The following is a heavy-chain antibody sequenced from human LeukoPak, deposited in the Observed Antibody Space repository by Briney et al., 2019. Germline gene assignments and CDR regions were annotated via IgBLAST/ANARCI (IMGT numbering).Heavy chain of an antibody. J-gene: IGHJ6*03. CDR3: ARHPGDFTGIVNYYYMDV. CDR1: GFTFSRHG. V-gene: IGHV3-30*03. D-gene: IGHD1-26*01. CDR2: ISYDGSNT. Sequence: GGSLRLSCAASGFTFSRHGMHWVRQAPGKGLEWVTIISYDGSNTYYADSVKGRFTISRDNSKNMLFLQMNSLRVEDTADYYCARHPGDFTGIVNYYYMDVWGKGTAVTASS.